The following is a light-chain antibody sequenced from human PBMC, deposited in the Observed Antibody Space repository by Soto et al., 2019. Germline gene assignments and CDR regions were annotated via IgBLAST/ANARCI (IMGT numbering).Light chain of an antibody. V-gene: IGLV2-11*01. CDR2: DVS. CDR3: CSYAGSYSWV. Sequence: QSALTQPRSVSGSPGQSVTIPCTGTSSDVGGYNYVSWYQQHPGKAPKLMIYDVSNRPSGVSNRFSGSKSGNTASLTISGLQAEDEADYYCCSYAGSYSWVFGGGTQLTVL. J-gene: IGLJ3*02. CDR1: SSDVGGYNY.